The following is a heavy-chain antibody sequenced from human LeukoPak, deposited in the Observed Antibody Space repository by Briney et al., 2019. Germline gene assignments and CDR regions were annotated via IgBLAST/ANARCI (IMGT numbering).Heavy chain of an antibody. Sequence: ASVKVSCKASGYTFTNYDINWVRQATGQGLEWMGWMNANSGNTGHAQEFQGRVTMTRNTSISTAYMELSSLTSGDTAVYYCARVGYSSGTLGYWFDSWGQGTLVTVSS. D-gene: IGHD3-10*01. J-gene: IGHJ5*01. V-gene: IGHV1-8*01. CDR2: MNANSGNT. CDR1: GYTFTNYD. CDR3: ARVGYSSGTLGYWFDS.